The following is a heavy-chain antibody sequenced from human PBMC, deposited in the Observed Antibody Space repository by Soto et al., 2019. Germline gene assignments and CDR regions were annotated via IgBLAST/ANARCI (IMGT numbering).Heavy chain of an antibody. CDR2: LSGTGDST. V-gene: IGHV3-23*01. D-gene: IGHD3-10*01. Sequence: EVQLLESGGALVQPGGSLRLSCAASGFKFNSYAMSWVRQAPGKGLEWVSALSGTGDSTDYANSVKGRFTISRDDSKTTMYLEMSSLRAEDTAVYYCAKDNGNYWSGTFFHWGQGTLVTVSS. CDR1: GFKFNSYA. J-gene: IGHJ4*02. CDR3: AKDNGNYWSGTFFH.